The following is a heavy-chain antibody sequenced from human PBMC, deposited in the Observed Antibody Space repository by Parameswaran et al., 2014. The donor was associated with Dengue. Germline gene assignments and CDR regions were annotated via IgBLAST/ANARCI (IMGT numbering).Heavy chain of an antibody. V-gene: IGHV4-59*01. CDR2: IYYSGST. Sequence: SETLSLTCTVSGDSISSYYWSWIRQPPGKGLEWIGYIYYSGSTNFNPSLKSRATISVDTSKNQFSLKLSSVTAADTAVYYCAREIAFDIWGQGTMVTVSS. CDR3: AREIAFDI. J-gene: IGHJ3*02. CDR1: GDSISSYY.